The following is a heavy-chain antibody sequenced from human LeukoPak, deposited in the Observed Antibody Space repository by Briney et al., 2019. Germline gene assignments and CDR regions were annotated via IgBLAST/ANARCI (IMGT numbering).Heavy chain of an antibody. J-gene: IGHJ4*02. V-gene: IGHV3-7*01. CDR2: IKQDGSEK. CDR1: GFTFSSYW. CDR3: AREAGYSDY. Sequence: GGSLSLSCAVSGFTFSSYWMSWVRQAPGKGLEWVANIKQDGSEKYYVDSVKGRFTISRDNAKNSLYLQMNSLRAEDTAVYYCAREAGYSDYWGQGTLVTVSS.